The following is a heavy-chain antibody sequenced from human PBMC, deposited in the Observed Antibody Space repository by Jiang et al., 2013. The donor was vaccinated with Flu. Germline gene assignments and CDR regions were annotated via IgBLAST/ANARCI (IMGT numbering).Heavy chain of an antibody. Sequence: SGGSISSYYWSWIRQPPRKGLEWIGYIYYSGSTNYNPSLKSRVPISVDTSKNQFSLKLSSVTAADTAVYYCARGRVTVTHPYYYYGMDVWGQGTTVTVSS. V-gene: IGHV4-59*01. CDR3: ARGRVTVTHPYYYYGMDV. D-gene: IGHD4-17*01. CDR1: GGSISSYY. CDR2: IYYSGST. J-gene: IGHJ6*02.